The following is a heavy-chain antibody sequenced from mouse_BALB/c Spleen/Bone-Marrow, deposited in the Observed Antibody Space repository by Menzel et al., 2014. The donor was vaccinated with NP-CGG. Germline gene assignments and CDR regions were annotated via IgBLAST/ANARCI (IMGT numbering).Heavy chain of an antibody. CDR3: ARWLLPYYAMDY. CDR1: GYTFTNYY. V-gene: IGHV1S56*01. D-gene: IGHD2-3*01. J-gene: IGHJ4*01. Sequence: VQLQQSGPELVKPGASVRISCKASGYTFTNYYIHWVKQRPGQGLEWIGWIYPVNVHANFNEKFRGKATLTADKFSSTAYMQLSSLTSEDSAVYFCARWLLPYYAMDYWGQGTSVTVSS. CDR2: IYPVNVHA.